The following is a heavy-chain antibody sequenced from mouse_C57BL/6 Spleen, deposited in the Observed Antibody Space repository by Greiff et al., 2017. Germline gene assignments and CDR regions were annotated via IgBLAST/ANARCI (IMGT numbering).Heavy chain of an antibody. Sequence: EVQGVESGGGLVKPGGSLKLSCAASGFTFSSYAMSWVRQTPEKRLEWVATISDGGSYTYYPDNVKGRLTISRDNAKNNLYLQMSHLKSEDTAMYYCARDSDGYYYFDYWGQGTTLTVSS. V-gene: IGHV5-4*01. J-gene: IGHJ2*01. CDR3: ARDSDGYYYFDY. CDR2: ISDGGSYT. D-gene: IGHD2-3*01. CDR1: GFTFSSYA.